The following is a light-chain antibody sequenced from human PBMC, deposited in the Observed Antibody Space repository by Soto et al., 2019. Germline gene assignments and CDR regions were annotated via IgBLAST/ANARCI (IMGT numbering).Light chain of an antibody. V-gene: IGLV2-8*01. Sequence: QSALTQPPSASGSPGQSVTISCTGTSNDVGDYNYVSWYQQHPGKAPKLMIYEVSKRPSGVPGRFSGSKSGNTASLTVSGLQAEDEADYYCSSYAGSSTLYVFGTGIKLTVL. CDR1: SNDVGDYNY. J-gene: IGLJ1*01. CDR3: SSYAGSSTLYV. CDR2: EVS.